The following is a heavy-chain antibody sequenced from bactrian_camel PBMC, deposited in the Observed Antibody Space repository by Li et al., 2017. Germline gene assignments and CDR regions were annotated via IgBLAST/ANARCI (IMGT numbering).Heavy chain of an antibody. CDR3: AAECRSRPPRMQIRATDFAR. CDR2: IDSDGST. J-gene: IGHJ4*01. V-gene: IGHV3S67*01. D-gene: IGHD3*01. Sequence: VQLVESGGGSVQAGGSLRLSCVPSEYTYTSFCWAWIRQAPGSEREAVAGIDSDGSTIYADAVTGRFTISEDNNTHTLYLQMNNLKPEDTATYYCAAECRSRPPRMQIRATDFARWGQGTQVTVS. CDR1: EYTYTSFC.